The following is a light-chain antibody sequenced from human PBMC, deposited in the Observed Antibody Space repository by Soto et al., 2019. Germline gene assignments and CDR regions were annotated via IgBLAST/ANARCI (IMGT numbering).Light chain of an antibody. J-gene: IGLJ1*01. CDR3: SSYTTRTTLYV. Sequence: QSVLTQPASVSGSPGQSITISCTGTSSDVGSYNYVSWYQLRPGKAPKLMIYEVSNRPSGVSNRFSGSKSGDTVSLTISGLQAEDEADYYCSSYTTRTTLYVFGTGTKVTVL. CDR1: SSDVGSYNY. V-gene: IGLV2-14*01. CDR2: EVS.